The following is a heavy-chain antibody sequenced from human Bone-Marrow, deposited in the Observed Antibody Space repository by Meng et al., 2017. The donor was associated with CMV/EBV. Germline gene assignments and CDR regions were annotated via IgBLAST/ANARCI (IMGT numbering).Heavy chain of an antibody. D-gene: IGHD3-3*01. J-gene: IGHJ5*02. Sequence: GESLKISCAASGFTFSSYAMSWVRQAPGKGLEWVANIKQDGSEKYYVDSVKGRFTISRDNAKNSLYLQMNSLRAEDTAVYYCARERSGYYFDPWGQGTLVTVSS. CDR3: ARERSGYYFDP. V-gene: IGHV3-7*01. CDR1: GFTFSSYA. CDR2: IKQDGSEK.